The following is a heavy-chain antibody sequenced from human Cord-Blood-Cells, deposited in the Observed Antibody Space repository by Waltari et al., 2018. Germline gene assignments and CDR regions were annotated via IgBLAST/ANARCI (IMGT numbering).Heavy chain of an antibody. CDR3: AATDDVDRVASDAFDI. D-gene: IGHD5-12*01. CDR2: INHSGST. CDR1: GGSFSGYY. Sequence: QVQLQQWGAGLLKPSETLSLTCAVYGGSFSGYYWSWIRQPPGKVLEWIGEINHSGSTNYNPSLKSRVTISVDTSKNQFSLKLSSVTAADTAVYYCAATDDVDRVASDAFDIWGQGTMVTVSS. V-gene: IGHV4-34*01. J-gene: IGHJ3*02.